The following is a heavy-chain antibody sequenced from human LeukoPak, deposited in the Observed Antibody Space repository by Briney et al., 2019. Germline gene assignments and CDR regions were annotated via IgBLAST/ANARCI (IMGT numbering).Heavy chain of an antibody. CDR1: GYTFTGYY. Sequence: ASVKVSCKASGYTFTGYYMHWVRQAPGQGLEWMGWINPNSGGTNYAQKFQGRVTMTRDTSISTAYMELSRLRSDDTAVYYCARARFGELSLFDYWGQGTLVTVSS. CDR3: ARARFGELSLFDY. CDR2: INPNSGGT. J-gene: IGHJ4*02. V-gene: IGHV1-2*02. D-gene: IGHD3-10*01.